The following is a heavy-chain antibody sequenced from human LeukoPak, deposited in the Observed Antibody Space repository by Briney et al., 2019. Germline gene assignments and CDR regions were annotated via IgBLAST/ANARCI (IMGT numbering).Heavy chain of an antibody. CDR1: GGSVSSYY. D-gene: IGHD3-10*01. V-gene: IGHV4-4*07. CDR3: ARDMADYFDY. CDR2: IDTSGNT. J-gene: IGHJ4*02. Sequence: SETLSLTCTVSGGSVSSYYWSWIRQPAGKGLEWIGRIDTSGNTNYKPSLKSRVTMSVDTSKNQFSLKLSSVTAADTAVYYCARDMADYFDYWGQGTLVTVSS.